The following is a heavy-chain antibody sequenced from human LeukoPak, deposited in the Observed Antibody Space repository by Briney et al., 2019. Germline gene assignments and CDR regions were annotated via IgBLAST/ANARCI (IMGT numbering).Heavy chain of an antibody. V-gene: IGHV3-23*01. D-gene: IGHD3-16*01. CDR3: AKDTSVFAAAYYFDT. CDR2: ISGSADST. CDR1: GFTFSSYA. Sequence: GGSLRLSCEASGFTFSSYAMSWVRQAPGKGLEWVSAISGSADSTYYADSVKGRFTISRDNSKNTLYLQMNSLRAEDTAVYYCAKDTSVFAAAYYFDTWGQGTLVTVSS. J-gene: IGHJ4*02.